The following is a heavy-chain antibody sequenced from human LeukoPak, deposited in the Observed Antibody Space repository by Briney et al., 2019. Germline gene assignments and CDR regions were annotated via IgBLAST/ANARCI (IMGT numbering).Heavy chain of an antibody. V-gene: IGHV3-21*01. D-gene: IGHD1-1*01. CDR1: GFTFSSYS. Sequence: KPGGSLRLSCAASGFTFSSYSMNWVRQAPGEGLEWVSSISSSSSYIYYADSVKGRFTISRDNAKNSLYLQMNSLRAEDTAVYYCARDTTANRPFDYWGQGTLVTVSS. CDR3: ARDTTANRPFDY. J-gene: IGHJ4*02. CDR2: ISSSSSYI.